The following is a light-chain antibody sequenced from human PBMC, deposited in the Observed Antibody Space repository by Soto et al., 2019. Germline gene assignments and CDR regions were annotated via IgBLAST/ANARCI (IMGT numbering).Light chain of an antibody. Sequence: QSALTQPASVSGSPGQSITISCTGTSSDVGGYNYVSWYQQHPGKAPKLMIYEVSNRPSGVSNRFSGSKSGNTASLTISGLQAEDEADYYCSSYTSNSPLYVFGTGTKVTVL. CDR3: SSYTSNSPLYV. CDR1: SSDVGGYNY. J-gene: IGLJ1*01. V-gene: IGLV2-14*01. CDR2: EVS.